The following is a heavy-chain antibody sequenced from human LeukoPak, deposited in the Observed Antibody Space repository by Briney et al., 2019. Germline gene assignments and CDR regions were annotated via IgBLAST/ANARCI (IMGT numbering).Heavy chain of an antibody. CDR2: IKQDGNEK. J-gene: IGHJ4*02. D-gene: IGHD3-22*01. V-gene: IGHV3-7*01. Sequence: GGSLRLSCAASGFPSSNYWMTWVRQAPGKGLEWVANIKQDGNEKYYVDSVKGRFTISRDNAKNSLYLQMNSLRAEDTAVYYCASGFDSRFFDKWGQGTLVTVSS. CDR1: GFPSSNYW. CDR3: ASGFDSRFFDK.